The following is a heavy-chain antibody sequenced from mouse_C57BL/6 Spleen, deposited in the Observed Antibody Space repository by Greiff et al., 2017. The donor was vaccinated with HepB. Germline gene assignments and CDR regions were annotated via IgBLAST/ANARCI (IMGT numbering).Heavy chain of an antibody. CDR3: AGYYGNYGYCDV. Sequence: VQLQQSGTELVKPGASVKLSCKASGYTFTSYWMHWVKQRPGQGLEWIGNINPSNGGTNYNEKFKSKATLTVDTSSSTAYMQLSSLTSEDSAVYYCAGYYGNYGYCDVWGTGTTVTVSS. J-gene: IGHJ1*03. D-gene: IGHD2-1*01. CDR2: INPSNGGT. V-gene: IGHV1-53*01. CDR1: GYTFTSYW.